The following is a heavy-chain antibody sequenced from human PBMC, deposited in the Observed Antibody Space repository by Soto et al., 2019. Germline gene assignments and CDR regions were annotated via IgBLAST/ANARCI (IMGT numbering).Heavy chain of an antibody. CDR3: ARGRYGDY. CDR2: ISAHNGNT. Sequence: QVNLVQSGAEVKKPGASVKVSCKASGYTFTSYGITWVRQAPGQGLEWMGWISAHNGNTDYAQKLQGRVIVTRGTSTSTAYMELRSLISDDTAVYYCARGRYGDYWGQGALVTVSS. D-gene: IGHD1-1*01. V-gene: IGHV1-18*01. J-gene: IGHJ4*02. CDR1: GYTFTSYG.